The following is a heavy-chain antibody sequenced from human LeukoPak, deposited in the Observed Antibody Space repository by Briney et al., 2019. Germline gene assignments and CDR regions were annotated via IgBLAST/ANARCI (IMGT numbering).Heavy chain of an antibody. CDR3: AGGSGWISDS. CDR1: GFSFSNYY. Sequence: GGSLRLSCTASGFSFSNYYMAWVRQAPGKGLEWVANIQQDGSVKNYVDSVKGRFTISRDSAKNSLYLQMNSLRVEDTAVYYCAGGSGWISDSWGPGTLVTVSS. D-gene: IGHD6-19*01. J-gene: IGHJ4*02. V-gene: IGHV3-7*01. CDR2: IQQDGSVK.